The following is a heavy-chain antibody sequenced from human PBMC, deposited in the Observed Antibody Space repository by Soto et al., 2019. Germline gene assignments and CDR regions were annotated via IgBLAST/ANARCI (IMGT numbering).Heavy chain of an antibody. CDR3: ASVAHRDYYGSGSYDY. Sequence: SETLSLTCAVYGGSFSGYYWSWIRQPPGKGLEWIGEINHSGRTNYNPSLKSRVTISVDTSKNQFSLNLSSVTAADTAVYYCASVAHRDYYGSGSYDYWGQGTLVTVSS. CDR2: INHSGRT. D-gene: IGHD3-10*01. V-gene: IGHV4-34*01. J-gene: IGHJ4*02. CDR1: GGSFSGYY.